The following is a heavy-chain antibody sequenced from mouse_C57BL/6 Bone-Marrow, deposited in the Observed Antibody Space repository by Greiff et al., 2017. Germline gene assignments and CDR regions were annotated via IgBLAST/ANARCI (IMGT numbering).Heavy chain of an antibody. V-gene: IGHV5-6*02. D-gene: IGHD1-1*01. CDR2: ISSGGSYT. CDR1: GFTFSSYG. Sequence: DVKLVESGGDLVKPGGSLKLSCAASGFTFSSYGMSWVRQTPDKRLEWVATISSGGSYTYYPDSVKGRFTISRDNAKNTLYLQMSSLKSEDTAMYYCARPLYYYGSSYDYYAMDYWGQGTSVTVSS. CDR3: ARPLYYYGSSYDYYAMDY. J-gene: IGHJ4*01.